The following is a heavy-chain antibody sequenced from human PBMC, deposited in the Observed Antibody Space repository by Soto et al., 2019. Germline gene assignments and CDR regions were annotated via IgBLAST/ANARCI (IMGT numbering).Heavy chain of an antibody. D-gene: IGHD6-13*01. J-gene: IGHJ4*02. CDR2: ISSSSTYI. CDR3: ARGHGTGLYGSGWSPRY. V-gene: IGHV3-21*01. CDR1: GFTFSYYS. Sequence: GGSLRLSCAASGFTFSYYSVNWVRQAPGKGLEWVSSISSSSTYINYADALKGRFSVSRDNSNNSLFLFMNSLRAEDTAVYYCARGHGTGLYGSGWSPRYWGQGTLVTVSS.